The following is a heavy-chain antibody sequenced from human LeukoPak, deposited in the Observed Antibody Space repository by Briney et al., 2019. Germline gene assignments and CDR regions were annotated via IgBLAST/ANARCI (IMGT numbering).Heavy chain of an antibody. J-gene: IGHJ4*02. CDR2: IIPIFGTA. CDR3: ARETTRRGYYDY. V-gene: IGHV1-69*13. D-gene: IGHD4-17*01. Sequence: ASVKVSCKASGGTFSSYAISWVRQAPGQGPEWMGGIIPIFGTANYAQKFQGRVTITADESTSTAYMELSSLRSEDTAVYYCARETTRRGYYDYWGQGTLVIVSS. CDR1: GGTFSSYA.